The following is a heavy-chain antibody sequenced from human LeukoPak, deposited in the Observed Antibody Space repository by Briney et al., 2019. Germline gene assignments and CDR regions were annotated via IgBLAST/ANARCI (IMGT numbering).Heavy chain of an antibody. J-gene: IGHJ4*02. V-gene: IGHV3-7*01. Sequence: GGSLRLSCAASGFTFSSYWMSWVRQAPGEGLEWVANIKQDGSEKYYVDSVKGRFTISRDNAKNSLYLQMNSLRAEDTAVYYCASSSSGWYYFNYFDYWGQGTLVTVSS. D-gene: IGHD6-19*01. CDR1: GFTFSSYW. CDR2: IKQDGSEK. CDR3: ASSSSGWYYFNYFDY.